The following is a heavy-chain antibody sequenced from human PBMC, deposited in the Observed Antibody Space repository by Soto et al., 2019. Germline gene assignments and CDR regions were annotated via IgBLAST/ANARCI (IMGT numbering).Heavy chain of an antibody. D-gene: IGHD4-17*01. CDR2: IYHSGST. V-gene: IGHV4-30-2*01. CDR3: ARGVQYTTTVTTPWWFDP. Sequence: QLQLQESGSGLVKPSQTLSLTCAVSGGSISSGGYSWSWIRQPPGKGLEWIGYIYHSGSTYYNPSLKSRVTISVDRSKNQCSLKLSSVTAADTAVYYCARGVQYTTTVTTPWWFDPWGQGTLVTVSS. J-gene: IGHJ5*02. CDR1: GGSISSGGYS.